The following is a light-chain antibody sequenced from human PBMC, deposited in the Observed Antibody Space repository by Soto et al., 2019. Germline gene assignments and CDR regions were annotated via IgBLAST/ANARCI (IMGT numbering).Light chain of an antibody. CDR2: GAS. CDR1: QSVFSSY. V-gene: IGKV3-20*01. J-gene: IGKJ4*01. Sequence: EIVLTHSQCTLSVSACERATLTFSASQSVFSSYLAWFQQKPGQAPRLLIYGASSRETGIPDRFSGSGSGTEFTLTISSLEPEDFAVYYCQQYGTAPFTFGGGTKVDIK. CDR3: QQYGTAPFT.